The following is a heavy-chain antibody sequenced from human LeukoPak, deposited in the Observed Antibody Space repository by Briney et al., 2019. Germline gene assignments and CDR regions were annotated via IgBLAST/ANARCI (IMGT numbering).Heavy chain of an antibody. CDR3: ARHLHIVVVTEGAFNI. Sequence: ASVKVSCKASGGTFSSYAISWVRQAPGQGHEWMGRIIPIFETPTYAQKFHGRVTITADESTSTAYMELRSLRSDDTAVYYCARHLHIVVVTEGAFNIWGQGTMVTVSS. V-gene: IGHV1-69*13. D-gene: IGHD2-21*02. CDR1: GGTFSSYA. J-gene: IGHJ3*02. CDR2: IIPIFETP.